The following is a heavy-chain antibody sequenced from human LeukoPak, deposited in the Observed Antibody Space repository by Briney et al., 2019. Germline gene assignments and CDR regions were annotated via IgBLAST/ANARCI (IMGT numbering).Heavy chain of an antibody. CDR1: GGSISSHS. D-gene: IGHD2/OR15-2a*01. V-gene: IGHV4-4*07. CDR3: VRGLYDSTTYRAFHI. Sequence: PSETLSLTCTVSGGSISSHSWNWIRLPAGKGLEWIGRIYSSGSTNSNPLLKSRVTMSVDTSKNQFSLMLSSVTAADTAVYYCVRGLYDSTTYRAFHIWGQGTMVTVSS. CDR2: IYSSGST. J-gene: IGHJ3*02.